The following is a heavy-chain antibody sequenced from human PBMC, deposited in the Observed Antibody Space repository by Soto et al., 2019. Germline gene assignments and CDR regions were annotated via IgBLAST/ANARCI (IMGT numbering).Heavy chain of an antibody. V-gene: IGHV4-31*03. J-gene: IGHJ5*02. CDR2: IYESGYT. CDR1: GASVSTGAYY. D-gene: IGHD5-18*01. CDR3: VRALRHTAMVYPWFDP. Sequence: TLSLTCTVSGASVSTGAYYWGWVRQRPGKGLEWVGYIYESGYTYYNTSLKSRLTISLDRSKNQFSLGLTSVTAADTAVYYCVRALRHTAMVYPWFDPWGQGTLVTVSS.